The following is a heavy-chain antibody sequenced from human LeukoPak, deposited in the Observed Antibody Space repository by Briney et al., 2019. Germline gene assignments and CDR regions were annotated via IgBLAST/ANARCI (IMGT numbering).Heavy chain of an antibody. CDR1: GYTFTSNY. V-gene: IGHV1-46*01. D-gene: IGHD6-19*01. J-gene: IGHJ4*02. Sequence: ASVKVSCKASGYTFTSNYMHWVRQAPGQGLEWMGIINPSGGSTTYAQKFQGRVTMTRDTSTSTVYMELSSLGSEDTAVFYCARGGSLAAAPHRYYFDYWGQRTPVTVSS. CDR3: ARGGSLAAAPHRYYFDY. CDR2: INPSGGST.